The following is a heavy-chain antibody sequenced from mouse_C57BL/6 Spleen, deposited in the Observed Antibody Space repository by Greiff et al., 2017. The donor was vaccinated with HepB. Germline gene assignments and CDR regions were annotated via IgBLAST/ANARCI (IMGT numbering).Heavy chain of an antibody. Sequence: EVQLQQSGPELVKPGASVKMSCQASGYTFTDYNMHWVKQSHGKSLEWIGYINPNNGGTSYNQKFKGKATLTVNKSSSTAYMELRSLTSEDSAVYYCASGDYDGASWFAYWGQGTLVTVSA. CDR3: ASGDYDGASWFAY. J-gene: IGHJ3*01. CDR2: INPNNGGT. D-gene: IGHD2-4*01. CDR1: GYTFTDYN. V-gene: IGHV1-22*01.